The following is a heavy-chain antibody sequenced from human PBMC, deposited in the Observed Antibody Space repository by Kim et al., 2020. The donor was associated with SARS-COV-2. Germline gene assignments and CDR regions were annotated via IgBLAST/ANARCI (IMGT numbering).Heavy chain of an antibody. CDR2: ISSSGSTI. J-gene: IGHJ5*02. CDR1: GFTFSSYE. V-gene: IGHV3-48*03. CDR3: AREAVYSYDILTGENWFDP. D-gene: IGHD3-9*01. Sequence: GGSLRLSCAASGFTFSSYEMNWVRQAPGKGLEWVSYISSSGSTIYYADSVKGRFTISRDNAKNSLYLQMNSLRAEDTAVYYCAREAVYSYDILTGENWFDPWGQGTLVTVSS.